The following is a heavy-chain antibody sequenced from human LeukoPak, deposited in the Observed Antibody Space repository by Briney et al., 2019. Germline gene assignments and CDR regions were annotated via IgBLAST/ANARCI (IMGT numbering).Heavy chain of an antibody. Sequence: PVQPLDSPSVVSSSGSTIYYADSVKGRFTISRDNAKNSLYLQMNSLRAEDTAVYYCARDTTLGVSVTGTSDYWGQGTLVTVSS. CDR2: VSSSGSTI. V-gene: IGHV3-11*04. D-gene: IGHD6-19*01. CDR3: ARDTTLGVSVTGTSDY. J-gene: IGHJ4*02.